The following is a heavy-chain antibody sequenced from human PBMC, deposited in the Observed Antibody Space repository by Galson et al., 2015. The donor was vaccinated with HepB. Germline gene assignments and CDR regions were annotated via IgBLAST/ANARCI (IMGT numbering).Heavy chain of an antibody. D-gene: IGHD1-1*01. V-gene: IGHV3-7*01. CDR3: ARDPLSIGNDAFDV. CDR1: GFTISSYW. CDR2: IKHDGGVE. J-gene: IGHJ3*01. Sequence: SLRLSCAASGFTISSYWMTWVRQAPGKGLEWVANIKHDGGVEYYVDSVKGRFTISRDNAKNSLYLQMNSLRAEDTAVYYCARDPLSIGNDAFDVWGQGTMVTVSS.